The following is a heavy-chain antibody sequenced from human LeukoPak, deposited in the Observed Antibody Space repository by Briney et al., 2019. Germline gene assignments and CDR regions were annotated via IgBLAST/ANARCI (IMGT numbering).Heavy chain of an antibody. CDR1: GFIFSDHY. Sequence: GGSLRLSCAASGFIFSDHYMDWVRQAPGKGLEWVARSRNKANGYSTVYAASVQGRFTISRDESQNSLYLQMNSLITEDTAVYFCARGFHSFDIWGQGTMVAVSS. CDR3: ARGFHSFDI. CDR2: SRNKANGYST. J-gene: IGHJ3*02. V-gene: IGHV3-72*01.